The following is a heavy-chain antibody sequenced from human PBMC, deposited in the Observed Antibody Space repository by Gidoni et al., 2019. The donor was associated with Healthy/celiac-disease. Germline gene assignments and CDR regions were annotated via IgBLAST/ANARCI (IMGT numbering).Heavy chain of an antibody. J-gene: IGHJ4*02. D-gene: IGHD3-22*01. V-gene: IGHV3-23*01. CDR2: ISGSGGST. Sequence: EVQLLESGGGLVQPGGWLRHSCAASGFTFSRYARRRDSQCPGQWLEWVSAISGSGGSTYYADAVKGRFTISRDNSKNTLYLQMNSLRAEDTAVYYCTYSGYDTPAHYYDSSGYYPGGGDFDYWGQGTLVTVSS. CDR3: TYSGYDTPAHYYDSSGYYPGGGDFDY. CDR1: GFTFSRYA.